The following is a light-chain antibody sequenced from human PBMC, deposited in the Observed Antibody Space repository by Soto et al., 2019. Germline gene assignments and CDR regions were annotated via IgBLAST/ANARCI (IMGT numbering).Light chain of an antibody. CDR2: GAS. V-gene: IGKV3-20*01. Sequence: EIVLTQSPGTLSLSPGQRATLSCRASQSVRSSSLAWYQQRPGQAPRLLIYGASRRATGIPDRFSGSGSGTDFTLTISRLEPEDFAVYYCQHYGASPKYTFGQGTKLEIK. J-gene: IGKJ2*01. CDR3: QHYGASPKYT. CDR1: QSVRSSS.